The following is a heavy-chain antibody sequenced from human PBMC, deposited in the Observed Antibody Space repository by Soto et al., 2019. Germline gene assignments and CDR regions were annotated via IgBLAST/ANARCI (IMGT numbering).Heavy chain of an antibody. CDR1: GFTFSSYA. D-gene: IGHD6-6*01. Sequence: EVQLLESGGGLVQPGGSLRLSCAASGFTFSSYAMSWVRQAPGKGLEWVSAISGSGGSTYYADSVKGRFTISRDNSKNTLYLEMNSMRAEDTAVYYCGKEGGSRSSNDSWGQGTLVNVSS. J-gene: IGHJ4*02. CDR2: ISGSGGST. CDR3: GKEGGSRSSNDS. V-gene: IGHV3-23*01.